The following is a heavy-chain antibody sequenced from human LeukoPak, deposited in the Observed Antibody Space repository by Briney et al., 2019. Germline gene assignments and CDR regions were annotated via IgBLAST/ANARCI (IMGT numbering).Heavy chain of an antibody. J-gene: IGHJ4*02. CDR3: ASGSEGYYDSSGYDY. D-gene: IGHD3-22*01. CDR2: IYTSGST. CDR1: GGSISSGSYY. V-gene: IGHV4-61*02. Sequence: SETLSLTCTVSGGSISSGSYYWSWFRQPAEKGLEWIGRIYTSGSTYYNPSLKSRVTISADTSKNQFSLNVSSVTAADTAVYYCASGSEGYYDSSGYDYWGQGTLVTVSS.